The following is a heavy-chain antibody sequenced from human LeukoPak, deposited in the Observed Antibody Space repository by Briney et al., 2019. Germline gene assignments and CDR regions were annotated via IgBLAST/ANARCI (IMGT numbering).Heavy chain of an antibody. V-gene: IGHV4-34*01. D-gene: IGHD2-15*01. CDR2: INHSGST. J-gene: IGHJ4*02. Sequence: SETLSLTCAVYGESFSGYYWSWIRQPPGKGLEWIGEINHSGSTNYNPSLKSRVTISVDTSKNQFSLKLSSVTAADTAVYYCARRDIVVVVAYDYWGQGTLVTVSS. CDR1: GESFSGYY. CDR3: ARRDIVVVVAYDY.